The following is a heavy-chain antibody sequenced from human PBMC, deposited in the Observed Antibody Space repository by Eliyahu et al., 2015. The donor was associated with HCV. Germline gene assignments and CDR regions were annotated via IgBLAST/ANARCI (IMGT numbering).Heavy chain of an antibody. J-gene: IGHJ6*02. CDR1: GYTFTSYX. D-gene: IGHD3-9*01. CDR2: INPSGGST. Sequence: QVQLVQSGAEVRKPGASVRISCKASGYTFTSYXIHWVRQAPGQGLEWVGGINPSGGSTTYTQKLQGRVTMTRDKSASTVYMELSSLRSEDTAVYYCARNYDILIGFYAYYGMDVWGPGTTVTVSS. CDR3: ARNYDILIGFYAYYGMDV. V-gene: IGHV1-46*01.